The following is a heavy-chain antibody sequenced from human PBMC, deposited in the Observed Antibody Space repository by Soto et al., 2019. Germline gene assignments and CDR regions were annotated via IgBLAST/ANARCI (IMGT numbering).Heavy chain of an antibody. CDR1: GFTFSSYA. Sequence: EVQLLESGGGLVQPGGSLRLSCAASGFTFSSYAMSWVRPAPGKGLEWVSAISGSGGSTYYADSVKGRFTISRDNSKNTLYLKMNSLIAEDTAVYYCAKDRVVGATTDWFDPWGQGTLVTVSS. V-gene: IGHV3-23*01. CDR3: AKDRVVGATTDWFDP. CDR2: ISGSGGST. D-gene: IGHD1-26*01. J-gene: IGHJ5*02.